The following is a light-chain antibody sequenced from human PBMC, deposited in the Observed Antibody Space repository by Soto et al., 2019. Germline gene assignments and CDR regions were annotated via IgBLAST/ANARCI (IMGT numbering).Light chain of an antibody. CDR2: ATS. V-gene: IGKV1-39*01. CDR3: QQSYTLPLT. CDR1: QSISSY. J-gene: IGKJ4*02. Sequence: DIQLTQSPSSLYASVGDRVTITCRASQSISSYLNWYQHKPGVAPKLLIYATSSLQSGVSSRFSGSGSGTEFTLTISSLQPEDFATYSCQQSYTLPLTFGGGTKVETK.